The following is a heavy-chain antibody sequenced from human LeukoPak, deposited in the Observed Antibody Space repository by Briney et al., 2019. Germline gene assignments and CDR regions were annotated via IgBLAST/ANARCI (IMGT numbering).Heavy chain of an antibody. CDR1: GFTLSDYW. CDR2: IKLDGSEK. D-gene: IGHD3-22*01. Sequence: GGSLRLSCAASGFTLSDYWMSWVRQAPGRGLEWVANIKLDGSEKYYVDSVEGRFTISRDNAKNSLYLQVNSLRAEDTAVYYCARGGSRGGYWIYWGQGTLVTVSS. CDR3: ARGGSRGGYWIY. V-gene: IGHV3-7*01. J-gene: IGHJ4*02.